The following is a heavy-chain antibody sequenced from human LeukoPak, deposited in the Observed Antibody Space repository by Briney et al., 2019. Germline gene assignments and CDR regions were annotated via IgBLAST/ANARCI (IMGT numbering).Heavy chain of an antibody. CDR3: AREVRTPGY. Sequence: PGGSLRLSCAASGFTFSSYAMSWVRQAPGKGLEWVSGISGSGVPTYYADSPKGRFTISRDNSKNTVYLQMNSLRAEDTATYYCAREVRTPGYWGQGTLVTVSS. CDR1: GFTFSSYA. J-gene: IGHJ4*02. CDR2: ISGSGVPT. D-gene: IGHD1-1*01. V-gene: IGHV3-23*01.